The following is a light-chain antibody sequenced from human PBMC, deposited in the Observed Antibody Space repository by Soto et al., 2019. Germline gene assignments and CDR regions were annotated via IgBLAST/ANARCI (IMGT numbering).Light chain of an antibody. Sequence: GDRVTITCRASQSISGYLNWYLQKPGKAPELLIYAASTLESGVPSRFSGSGSGTDFTLTISRLEPEEFAVYYCQQYGSSPWTVGHGNKVDIK. J-gene: IGKJ1*01. V-gene: IGKV1-39*02. CDR3: QQYGSSPWT. CDR2: AAS. CDR1: QSISGY.